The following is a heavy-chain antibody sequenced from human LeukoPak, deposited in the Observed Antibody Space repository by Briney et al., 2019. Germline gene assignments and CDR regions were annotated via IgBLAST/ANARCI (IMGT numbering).Heavy chain of an antibody. CDR1: GGSMSSYY. CDR2: IYSFGNT. Sequence: SETLSLTCSVSGGSMSSYYWSWIRQPPGKGLEWIGCIYSFGNTNYNPSLKSRITISIDTSKDQFSLKLSSVTAADTAVYYCARLPGRDCSSTSCRFLRAFDIWGQGTLVTVSS. CDR3: ARLPGRDCSSTSCRFLRAFDI. D-gene: IGHD2-2*01. V-gene: IGHV4-59*01. J-gene: IGHJ3*02.